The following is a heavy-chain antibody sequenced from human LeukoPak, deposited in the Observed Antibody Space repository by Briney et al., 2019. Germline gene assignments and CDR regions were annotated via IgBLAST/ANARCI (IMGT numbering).Heavy chain of an antibody. CDR2: INPSGGST. Sequence: ASVKVSCKASGCTFTSYYMHWLRQAPGQGLEWMGIINPSGGSTSYAQKFQGRVTMTRDTSTSTVYMELSSLRSEDTAVYYCARLTYYDFWSGYYTGNDAFDIWGQGTMVTVSS. CDR1: GCTFTSYY. CDR3: ARLTYYDFWSGYYTGNDAFDI. D-gene: IGHD3-3*01. J-gene: IGHJ3*02. V-gene: IGHV1-46*01.